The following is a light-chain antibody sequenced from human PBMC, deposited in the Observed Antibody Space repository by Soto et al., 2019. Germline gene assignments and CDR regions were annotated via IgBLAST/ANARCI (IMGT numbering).Light chain of an antibody. Sequence: QSALTQPPSASGSPGQSVTISCTGTSSDVGGYNYVSWYQQHPGKAPKLMIYEVSKRPSGVPDRFSGSKSGNTASLTVSGLQAEDEADCYCSSFAGSFYWVFGGGTKVTVL. V-gene: IGLV2-8*01. CDR3: SSFAGSFYWV. CDR2: EVS. J-gene: IGLJ2*01. CDR1: SSDVGGYNY.